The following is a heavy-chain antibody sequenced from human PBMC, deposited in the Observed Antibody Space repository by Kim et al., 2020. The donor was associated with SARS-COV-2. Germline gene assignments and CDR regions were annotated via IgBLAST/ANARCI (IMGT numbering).Heavy chain of an antibody. CDR3: ARVRVSGSAHLFSNYYYYG. D-gene: IGHD3-10*01. J-gene: IGHJ6*01. CDR1: GGSFRGSY. CDR2: TNHSGTT. V-gene: IGHV4-34*01. Sequence: SETLSLTCAVYGGSFRGSYWSWIRQPPGKGLEWIGETNHSGTTTYNPSLKSQATKSVDTSKTQFSLKLTSVTAADTAVYYCARVRVSGSAHLFSNYYYYG.